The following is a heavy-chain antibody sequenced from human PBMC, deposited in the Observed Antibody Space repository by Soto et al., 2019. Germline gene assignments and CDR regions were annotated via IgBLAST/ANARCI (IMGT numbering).Heavy chain of an antibody. J-gene: IGHJ6*02. CDR3: VRQRGGYCVSVSCYGGHFYGMDV. Sequence: GESLKISCKGSGYSFTSDWIGWVRQMPGKDIEWMGIIYPADSDTRYSPSFQGQVTISVDKSSTTAYLQWSSLKASDTAMYYCVRQRGGYCVSVSCYGGHFYGMDVWGQGTTVTVSS. V-gene: IGHV5-51*01. CDR1: GYSFTSDW. CDR2: IYPADSDT. D-gene: IGHD2-2*01.